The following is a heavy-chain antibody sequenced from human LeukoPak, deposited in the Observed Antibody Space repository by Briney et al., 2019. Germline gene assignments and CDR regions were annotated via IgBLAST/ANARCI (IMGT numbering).Heavy chain of an antibody. D-gene: IGHD3-10*01. Sequence: GGSLRLSCAASGFTFSTYGMHWVRQAPGKGLEWVAVIWYDGSNKYADSVKGRFTISRDNAKNTLYLQMNSLRAEDTAVYSCASGSGINYWGHGTLVTVSS. CDR1: GFTFSTYG. CDR2: IWYDGSNK. CDR3: ASGSGINY. J-gene: IGHJ4*01. V-gene: IGHV3-33*03.